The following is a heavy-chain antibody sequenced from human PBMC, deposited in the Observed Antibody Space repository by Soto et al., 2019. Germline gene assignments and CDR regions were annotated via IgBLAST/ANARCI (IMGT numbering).Heavy chain of an antibody. CDR1: GFTFSSYS. D-gene: IGHD6-13*01. J-gene: IGHJ4*02. Sequence: GGSLRLSCAASGFTFSSYSMSWVRQAPGKGLEWVSSISSSSSYIYYADSVKGRFTISRDNAKNSLYLQMNSLRAEDTAVYYCARVGYSSSNPTYWGQGTLVTVSS. V-gene: IGHV3-21*01. CDR3: ARVGYSSSNPTY. CDR2: ISSSSSYI.